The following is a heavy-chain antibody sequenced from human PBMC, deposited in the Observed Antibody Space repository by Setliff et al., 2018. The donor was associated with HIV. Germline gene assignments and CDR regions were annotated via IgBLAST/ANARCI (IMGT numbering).Heavy chain of an antibody. D-gene: IGHD3-3*01. V-gene: IGHV4-61*09. CDR1: GGPISSGTYY. J-gene: IGHJ6*03. Sequence: PSETLSLTCTVSGGPISSGTYYWSWIRQPAGKGLEWIGHISTSGITNSNPSLKSRVTVSVDTSKNQVSLNLNAVTAADTAVYYCARGTLHYDFWSGSLDYHYMDVGGKGTTVTVSS. CDR3: ARGTLHYDFWSGSLDYHYMDV. CDR2: ISTSGIT.